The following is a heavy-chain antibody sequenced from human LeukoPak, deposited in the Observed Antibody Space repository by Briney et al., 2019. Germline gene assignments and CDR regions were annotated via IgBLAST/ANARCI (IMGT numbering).Heavy chain of an antibody. CDR3: ARGLYSSSSGADY. V-gene: IGHV3-30-3*01. CDR1: GLTFSSYA. Sequence: GGSLRLSCAASGLTFSSYAMHWVRQAPGKGLEWVAVISYGGSNKYYADSVKGRFTISRDNSKNTLYLQMNSLRAEDTAVYYCARGLYSSSSGADYWGQGTLVTVSS. D-gene: IGHD6-6*01. CDR2: ISYGGSNK. J-gene: IGHJ4*02.